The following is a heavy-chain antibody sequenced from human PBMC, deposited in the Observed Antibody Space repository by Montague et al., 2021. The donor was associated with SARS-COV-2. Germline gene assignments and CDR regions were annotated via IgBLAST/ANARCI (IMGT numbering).Heavy chain of an antibody. CDR3: ARDKITIFGVVIIDY. J-gene: IGHJ4*02. CDR2: ISSSSSYI. Sequence: SLRLSCAASGFTFSSYSMNWVRQAPGKGLEWVSSISSSSSYIYYADSAKGRFTISRDNAKNSLYLQMNSLRAEDTAVCYCARDKITIFGVVIIDYWGQGTLVTVSS. V-gene: IGHV3-21*01. D-gene: IGHD3-3*01. CDR1: GFTFSSYS.